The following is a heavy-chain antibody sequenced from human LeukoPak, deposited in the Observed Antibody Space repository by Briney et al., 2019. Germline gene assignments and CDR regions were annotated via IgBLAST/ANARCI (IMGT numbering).Heavy chain of an antibody. CDR1: GGTFSSYT. V-gene: IGHV1-69*02. Sequence: SVKVSCKASGGTFSSYTISWVRQAPGQGLEXXXXXXPILGIANYAQKFQGRVTITADKSTSTAYMELSSLRSEDTAVYYCARGRYYYDSLMWYFDYWGQGTLVTVSS. CDR2: XXPILGIA. J-gene: IGHJ4*02. D-gene: IGHD3-22*01. CDR3: ARGRYYYDSLMWYFDY.